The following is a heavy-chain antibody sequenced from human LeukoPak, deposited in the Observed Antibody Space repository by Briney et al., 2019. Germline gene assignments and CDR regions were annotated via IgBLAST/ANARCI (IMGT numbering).Heavy chain of an antibody. J-gene: IGHJ4*02. V-gene: IGHV3-30-3*01. D-gene: IGHD3-9*01. Sequence: GRSLRLSCAASGFTFSSYAMHWVRQAPGKGLEWVAVISYDGSNKYYADSVKGRFTISRDNSKNTLYLQMNSLGAEDTAVYYCARRYFYDYWGQGTLVTVSS. CDR2: ISYDGSNK. CDR1: GFTFSSYA. CDR3: ARRYFYDY.